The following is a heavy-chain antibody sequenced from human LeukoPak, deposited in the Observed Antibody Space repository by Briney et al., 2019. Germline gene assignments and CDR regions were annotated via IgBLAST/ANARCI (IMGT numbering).Heavy chain of an antibody. D-gene: IGHD2-21*01. CDR1: GGSFSGNY. V-gene: IGHV4-34*01. Sequence: SETLSLTCAVYGGSFSGNYWTLIRQTPGRGLEWIGESSPTGDITGYNPSLRGRATISVDSSKKQFSLKLTSVTAADTGVYYCARVPDFIARPCDSWGPGTLSPSRQ. CDR2: SSPTGDIT. CDR3: ARVPDFIARPCDS. J-gene: IGHJ4*02.